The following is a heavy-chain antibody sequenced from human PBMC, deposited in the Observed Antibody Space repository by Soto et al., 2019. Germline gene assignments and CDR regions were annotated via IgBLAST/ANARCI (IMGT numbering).Heavy chain of an antibody. CDR3: AKDQSTAGWPAEYFQH. D-gene: IGHD6-19*01. CDR1: GFTFSSYA. Sequence: EVQLLESGGGLVQPGGSLRLSCAASGFTFSSYAMSWVRQAPGKGLEWVSAISGSGGSTYYADSVKGRFTISRDNSKNTLYLQMNSLRAEDTAVYYWAKDQSTAGWPAEYFQHWGQGTLVTVSS. CDR2: ISGSGGST. V-gene: IGHV3-23*01. J-gene: IGHJ1*01.